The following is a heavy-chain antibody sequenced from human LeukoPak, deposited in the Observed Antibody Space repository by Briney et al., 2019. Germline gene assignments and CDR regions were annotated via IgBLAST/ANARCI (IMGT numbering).Heavy chain of an antibody. Sequence: SETLSLTCTVSGDSISSHYWSWIRQPPGKGLEFIGYISYSGSSNYNPSLKGRVTISMDTSKNQFSLKLNSVTAADTAVYYCARGGWYFDLWGRGTLVTVAS. J-gene: IGHJ2*01. CDR1: GDSISSHY. V-gene: IGHV4-59*11. CDR2: ISYSGSS. CDR3: ARGGWYFDL.